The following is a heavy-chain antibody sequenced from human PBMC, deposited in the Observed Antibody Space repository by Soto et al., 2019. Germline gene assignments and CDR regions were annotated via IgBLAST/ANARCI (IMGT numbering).Heavy chain of an antibody. D-gene: IGHD2-2*01. CDR3: AKELGCSSTSCFHIFDY. CDR1: GFTFSSYG. J-gene: IGHJ4*02. CDR2: ISYDGSNK. Sequence: QVQLVESGGGVVQPGRSLRLSCAASGFTFSSYGMHWVRQAPGKGLEWVAVISYDGSNKYYADSVKGRFTISRDNSKNKLYLKMNSLRAEDTAVYYCAKELGCSSTSCFHIFDYWGQGTLVTVSS. V-gene: IGHV3-30*18.